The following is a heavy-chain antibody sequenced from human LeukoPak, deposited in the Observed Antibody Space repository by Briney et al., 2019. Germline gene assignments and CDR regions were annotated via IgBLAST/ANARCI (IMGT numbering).Heavy chain of an antibody. CDR1: GFTFSSYS. CDR2: ISSSSSYI. D-gene: IGHD3-3*01. CDR3: ARGAAYDFWSGYYSTPLGYYYYMDV. J-gene: IGHJ6*03. Sequence: GGSLRLSCAASGFTFSSYSMNWVRQAPGKGLEWASSISSSSSYIYYADSVKGRFTISRDNAKNSLYLQMNSLRAEDTAVYYCARGAAYDFWSGYYSTPLGYYYYMDVWGKGTTVTVSS. V-gene: IGHV3-21*01.